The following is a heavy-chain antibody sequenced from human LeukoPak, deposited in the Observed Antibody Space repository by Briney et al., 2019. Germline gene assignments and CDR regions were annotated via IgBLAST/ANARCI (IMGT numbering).Heavy chain of an antibody. V-gene: IGHV3-66*01. CDR3: ARDLSKSMVEFDY. CDR1: GFTVSSNY. Sequence: GGSLRLSCAASGFTVSSNYMSWVRQAPGKGLEWVSVIYSGGSTYYADSVKGRFTISRDNAKNSLYLQMNSLRAEDTAVYYCARDLSKSMVEFDYWGQGTLVTVSS. D-gene: IGHD4/OR15-4a*01. J-gene: IGHJ4*02. CDR2: IYSGGST.